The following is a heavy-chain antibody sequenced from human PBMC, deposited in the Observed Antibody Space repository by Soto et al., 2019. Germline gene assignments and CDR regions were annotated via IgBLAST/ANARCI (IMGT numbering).Heavy chain of an antibody. V-gene: IGHV3-7*01. CDR3: GRSPYDYIWGSYRSYYYYMDV. J-gene: IGHJ6*03. D-gene: IGHD3-16*02. Sequence: GGSLRLSCAASGFTFSSYWMSWVRQAPGKGLEWVANIKQDGSEKYYVDSVKGRFTISRDNAKNSLYLQMNSLRADDTAVYYCGRSPYDYIWGSYRSYYYYMDVWGKGTTVTVSS. CDR1: GFTFSSYW. CDR2: IKQDGSEK.